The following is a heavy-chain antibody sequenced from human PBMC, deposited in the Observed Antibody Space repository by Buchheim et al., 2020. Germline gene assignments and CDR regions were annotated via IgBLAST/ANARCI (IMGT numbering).Heavy chain of an antibody. CDR2: TNTDGTYT. CDR1: GFSFSSCW. Sequence: EVQLVESGGGLVQPGGSLRLSCAASGFSFSSCWMHWVRQTPGKGLLWVSRTNTDGTYTSYADSVKGRFTISRDNARNMVYLEMNSLRAEDTAVYYCARAGSFYYYMDVWGKGTT. CDR3: ARAGSFYYYMDV. V-gene: IGHV3-74*01. J-gene: IGHJ6*03. D-gene: IGHD1-26*01.